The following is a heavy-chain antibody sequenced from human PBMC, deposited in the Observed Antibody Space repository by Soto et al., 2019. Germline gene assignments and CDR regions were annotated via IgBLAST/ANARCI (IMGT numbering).Heavy chain of an antibody. J-gene: IGHJ4*02. CDR1: GYTFTSYG. CDR2: ISAYNGNT. Sequence: QVQLVQSGAEVKKPGASVKVSCKASGYTFTSYGISWVRQAPGQGLEWMGWISAYNGNTNYAQKLQGRVTMTTDTSTSTADMELRSLRSDDTAVYYCARDFRGWYGGGYFDYWGQGTLVTVSS. D-gene: IGHD6-19*01. CDR3: ARDFRGWYGGGYFDY. V-gene: IGHV1-18*01.